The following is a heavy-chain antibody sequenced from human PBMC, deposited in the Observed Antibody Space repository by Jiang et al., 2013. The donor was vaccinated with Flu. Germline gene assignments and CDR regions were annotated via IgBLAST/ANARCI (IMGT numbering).Heavy chain of an antibody. CDR2: INHSGST. CDR3: ARGYQHQYDSSGYYYVYPDY. V-gene: IGHV4-34*01. D-gene: IGHD3-22*01. Sequence: TLSLTCAVYGGSFSGYYWSWIRQPPGKGLEWIGEINHSGSTNYNPSLKSRVTISVDTSKNQFSLKLSSVTAADTAVYYCARGYQHQYDSSGYYYVYPDYWGQGTLVTVSS. J-gene: IGHJ4*02. CDR1: GGSFSGYY.